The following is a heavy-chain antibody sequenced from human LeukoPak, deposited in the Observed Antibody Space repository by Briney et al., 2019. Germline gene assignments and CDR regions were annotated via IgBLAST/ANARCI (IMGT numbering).Heavy chain of an antibody. CDR2: IYSGGST. Sequence: PGGSLRLSCAASGFTVSSNYMSWVRQAPGKGPELVSLIYSGGSTSYADSVKGRFTFPRDNSKNTLYLQMNSLRAEDTAVYYCARDRVNWNDVGGLFDYWGQGTLVTVSS. CDR3: ARDRVNWNDVGGLFDY. V-gene: IGHV3-53*01. J-gene: IGHJ4*02. CDR1: GFTVSSNY. D-gene: IGHD1-1*01.